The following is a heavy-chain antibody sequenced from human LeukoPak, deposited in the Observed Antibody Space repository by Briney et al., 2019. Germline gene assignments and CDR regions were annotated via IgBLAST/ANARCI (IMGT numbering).Heavy chain of an antibody. Sequence: SVKVSCKASGGTFSSYATSWVRQAPGQGLEWMGKIIPIFGTANYAQKFQGRVTITTDESTSTAYMELSSLRSEDTAVYYCASGSRDGNYYYYYMDVWGKGTTVTVSS. CDR1: GGTFSSYA. V-gene: IGHV1-69*05. D-gene: IGHD2-15*01. CDR2: IIPIFGTA. J-gene: IGHJ6*03. CDR3: ASGSRDGNYYYYYMDV.